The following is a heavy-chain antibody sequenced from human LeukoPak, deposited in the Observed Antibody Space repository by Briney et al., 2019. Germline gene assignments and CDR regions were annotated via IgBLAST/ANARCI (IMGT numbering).Heavy chain of an antibody. V-gene: IGHV3-66*01. CDR1: GVTVSNNY. J-gene: IGHJ5*02. Sequence: GGSLRLSCAASGVTVSNNYMRWVRQAPGKGPEWVSLIYSGGDTFYADAVKGRFIISRDGSKNTLYLQMNSLRAEDTAVYYCARDPPAEAINTYAWGQGTLVTVSS. CDR3: ARDPPAEAINTYA. CDR2: IYSGGDT. D-gene: IGHD6-13*01.